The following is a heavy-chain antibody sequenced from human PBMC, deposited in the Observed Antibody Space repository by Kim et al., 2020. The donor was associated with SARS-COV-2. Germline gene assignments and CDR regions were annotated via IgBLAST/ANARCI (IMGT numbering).Heavy chain of an antibody. CDR3: ARLRGALSTNYYMDV. Sequence: QKFQGRVTITRDTSASTAYMELSSLRSEDTAVYYCARLRGALSTNYYMDVWGNGTTVIVSS. D-gene: IGHD3-10*01. J-gene: IGHJ6*03. V-gene: IGHV1-3*01.